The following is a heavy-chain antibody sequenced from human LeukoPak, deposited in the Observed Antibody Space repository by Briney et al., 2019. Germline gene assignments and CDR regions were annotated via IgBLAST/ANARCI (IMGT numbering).Heavy chain of an antibody. CDR3: ARSRGIQLNLNY. V-gene: IGHV4-39*01. CDR2: IYYSGST. Sequence: SETLSLTCTVSGGSISSSSYDWGWIRQPPGKGLEWIGSIYYSGSTYYNPSLKSRVTISVDTSKNQFSLKLSSVTAADTAVYYCARSRGIQLNLNYWGQGTLVTVSS. CDR1: GGSISSSSYD. D-gene: IGHD5-18*01. J-gene: IGHJ4*02.